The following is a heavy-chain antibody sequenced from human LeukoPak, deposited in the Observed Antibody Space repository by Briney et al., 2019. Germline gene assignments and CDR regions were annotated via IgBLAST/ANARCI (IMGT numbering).Heavy chain of an antibody. V-gene: IGHV3-21*01. Sequence: GGSLRLSCAASGFTFSSYSMNWVRQAPGKGLEWVSSISSSSSYIYYADSVKGRFTISRDNAKNSLYLQMNSLRAEDTAVYYCARASHVDTARVGYWGQGALVTVSS. CDR3: ARASHVDTARVGY. CDR1: GFTFSSYS. J-gene: IGHJ4*02. D-gene: IGHD5-18*01. CDR2: ISSSSSYI.